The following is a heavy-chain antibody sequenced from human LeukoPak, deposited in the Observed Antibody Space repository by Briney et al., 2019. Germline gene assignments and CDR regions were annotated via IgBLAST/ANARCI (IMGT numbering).Heavy chain of an antibody. D-gene: IGHD6-13*01. J-gene: IGHJ6*03. CDR2: ISSGSSYI. CDR3: ARGDSSSWYYHYSYHMDV. CDR1: GFTFSSYS. V-gene: IGHV3-21*01. Sequence: PGVSLRLSCSASGFTFSSYSMNWVRQAPGKGLEWVSSISSGSSYIYYADSGKGRLTISRDNAKNSLYLQKNSLRTQDTAVYYCARGDSSSWYYHYSYHMDVWGKGTTVTVSS.